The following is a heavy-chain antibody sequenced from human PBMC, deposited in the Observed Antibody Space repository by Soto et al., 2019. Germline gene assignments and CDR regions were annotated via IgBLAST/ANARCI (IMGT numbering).Heavy chain of an antibody. CDR3: ANLMAGGQGVLSDY. D-gene: IGHD1-26*01. CDR2: ISYDGSNK. J-gene: IGHJ4*02. V-gene: IGHV3-30*18. Sequence: QVQLVESGGGVVQPGRSLRLSCAASGFTFSSYGMHWVRQAPGKGLEWVAVISYDGSNKYYADSVKGRFTISRDNSKNTLYLQMNSLRAEDQAVYYCANLMAGGQGVLSDYWGQGPLVTVSS. CDR1: GFTFSSYG.